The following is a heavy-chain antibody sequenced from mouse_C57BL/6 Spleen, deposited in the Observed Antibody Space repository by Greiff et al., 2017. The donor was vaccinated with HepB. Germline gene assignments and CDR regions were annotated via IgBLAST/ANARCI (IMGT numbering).Heavy chain of an antibody. CDR2: ISSGGSYT. D-gene: IGHD2-3*01. CDR3: ARDDGYSWFAY. Sequence: EVNVVESGGDLVKPGGSLKLSCAASGFTFSSYGMSWVRQTPDKRLEWVATISSGGSYTYYPDSVKGRFTISRDNAKNTLYLQMSSLKSEDTAMYYCARDDGYSWFAYWGQGTLVTVSA. V-gene: IGHV5-6*01. J-gene: IGHJ3*01. CDR1: GFTFSSYG.